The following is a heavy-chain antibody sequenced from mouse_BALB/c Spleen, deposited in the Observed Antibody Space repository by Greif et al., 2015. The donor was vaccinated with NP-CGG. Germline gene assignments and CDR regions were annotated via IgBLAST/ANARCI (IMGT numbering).Heavy chain of an antibody. CDR2: IYPGDGDT. Sequence: VQLQQSGAELVRPGSSVKISCKASGYAFSSYWMNWVKQRPGQGLEWIGQIYPGDGDTNYNGKFKGKATLTADKSSSTAYMQLSSLTSEDSAVYFCARWGPYGKGAMDYWGQGTSVTVSS. CDR1: GYAFSSYW. D-gene: IGHD2-1*01. V-gene: IGHV1-80*01. J-gene: IGHJ4*01. CDR3: ARWGPYGKGAMDY.